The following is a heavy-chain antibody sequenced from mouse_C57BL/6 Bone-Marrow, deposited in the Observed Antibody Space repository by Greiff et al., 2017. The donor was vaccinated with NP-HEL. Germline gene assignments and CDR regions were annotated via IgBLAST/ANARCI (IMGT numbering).Heavy chain of an antibody. CDR1: GFSLTSYG. CDR2: IWSGGST. Sequence: QVQLKQSGPGLVQPSQSLSITCTVSGFSLTSYGVHWVRQSPGKGLEWLGVIWSGGSTDSNAAFISRLSISKDNSKSQVFFKMNSLQAEDTAIYYCARRNGYHFDVWGTGTTVTVSS. J-gene: IGHJ1*03. CDR3: ARRNGYHFDV. D-gene: IGHD2-2*01. V-gene: IGHV2-2*01.